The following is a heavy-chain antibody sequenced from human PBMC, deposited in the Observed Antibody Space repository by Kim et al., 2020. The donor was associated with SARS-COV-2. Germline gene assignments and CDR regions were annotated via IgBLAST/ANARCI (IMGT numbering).Heavy chain of an antibody. CDR1: GGSLSNYY. CDR3: ARGGTNHLAQV. CDR2: IFYSGTT. J-gene: IGHJ4*02. V-gene: IGHV4-59*13. Sequence: SETLSLTCTVSGGSLSNYYWNWIRQPPGKELEWVGYIFYSGTTNHSPSLKSRVTISLDTSKNQFSLKLTSVTAADTAVYFCARGGTNHLAQVWGQGILV.